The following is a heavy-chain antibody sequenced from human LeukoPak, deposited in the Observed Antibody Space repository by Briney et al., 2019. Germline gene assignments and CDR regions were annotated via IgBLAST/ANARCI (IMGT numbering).Heavy chain of an antibody. CDR3: AKDDSGSYHQLGV. Sequence: SETLSLTCTVSGDSISTYYWSWIRQPPGKGLEWIGYIYYSGSTNYNPSLKSRVTISVDTSKNQFSLKLISVTAADTAVYYCAKDDSGSYHQLGVWGQGTTVTVSS. J-gene: IGHJ6*02. D-gene: IGHD1-26*01. V-gene: IGHV4-59*01. CDR2: IYYSGST. CDR1: GDSISTYY.